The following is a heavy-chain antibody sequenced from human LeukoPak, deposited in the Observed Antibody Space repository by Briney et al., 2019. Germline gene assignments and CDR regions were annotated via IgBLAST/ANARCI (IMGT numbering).Heavy chain of an antibody. V-gene: IGHV1-2*02. CDR2: INPNSGGT. Sequence: GASVKVSCKASGGTFSSYAISWVRQAPGQGLEWMGWINPNSGGTNYAQKFQGRVTMTRDTSISTAYMELSRLRSDDTAVYYCARKISLDYWGQGTLVTVSS. J-gene: IGHJ4*02. D-gene: IGHD2/OR15-2a*01. CDR1: GGTFSSYA. CDR3: ARKISLDY.